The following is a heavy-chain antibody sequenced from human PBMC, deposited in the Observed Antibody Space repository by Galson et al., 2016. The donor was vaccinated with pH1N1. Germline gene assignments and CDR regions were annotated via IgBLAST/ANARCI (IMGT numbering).Heavy chain of an antibody. Sequence: TLSLTCTVSGGSISSDSDYWTWIRQPAGKGLEWIGRVSGTGTTHYNPSLKSRVTISIDTSKNQFSLKMTSVTAAYTAVYFCARESLEWLIISGHRVELNWFDSWGQGTLVTVSS. CDR1: GGSISSDSDY. CDR3: ARESLEWLIISGHRVELNWFDS. V-gene: IGHV4-61*02. J-gene: IGHJ5*01. CDR2: VSGTGTT. D-gene: IGHD3-3*01.